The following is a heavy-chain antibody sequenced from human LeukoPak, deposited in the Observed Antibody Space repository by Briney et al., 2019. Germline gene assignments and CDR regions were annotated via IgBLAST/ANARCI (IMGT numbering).Heavy chain of an antibody. Sequence: ASVKVSCKASGYTFTGYYMHWVRQAPGQGLEWRGWINPNSGGTNYAQKFQGRVTMTRDTSISTAYMELSRLRSDDTAVYYCARIDDYYDSSGYLAYWGQGTLVTVSS. CDR3: ARIDDYYDSSGYLAY. J-gene: IGHJ4*02. CDR2: INPNSGGT. CDR1: GYTFTGYY. D-gene: IGHD3-22*01. V-gene: IGHV1-2*02.